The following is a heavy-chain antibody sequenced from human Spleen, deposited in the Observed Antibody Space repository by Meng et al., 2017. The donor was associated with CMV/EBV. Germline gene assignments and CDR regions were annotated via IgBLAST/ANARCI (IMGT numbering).Heavy chain of an antibody. Sequence: GGSLRLSCEGSGFTFYIAWMSWVRQAPGKGLEWVAVISDDGSNEFYADSVKGRFTISRDNSKNTMSLQMNSLRPEDTAVYYCARGAGIRISLYFYGMDVWGQGTTVTVSS. V-gene: IGHV3-30*03. CDR2: ISDDGSNE. CDR3: ARGAGIRISLYFYGMDV. D-gene: IGHD3-3*01. J-gene: IGHJ6*02. CDR1: GFTFYIAW.